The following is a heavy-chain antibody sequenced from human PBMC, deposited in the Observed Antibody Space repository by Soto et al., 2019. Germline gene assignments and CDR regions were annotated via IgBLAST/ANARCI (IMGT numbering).Heavy chain of an antibody. Sequence: GGSLRLSCATSGFMFSTYVMNWVRQAPGKGLEWVSSINGRSNYKYYANSVRGRFTTTRDNAKNSLFLQMSSLTAEDTAVYYFAREDGRAGETSAFDYWGHGTLVTVSS. CDR1: GFMFSTYV. CDR2: INGRSNYK. V-gene: IGHV3-21*01. J-gene: IGHJ4*01. D-gene: IGHD3-16*01. CDR3: AREDGRAGETSAFDY.